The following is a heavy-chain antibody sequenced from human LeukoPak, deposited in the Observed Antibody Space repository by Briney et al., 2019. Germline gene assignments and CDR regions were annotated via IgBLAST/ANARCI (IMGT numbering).Heavy chain of an antibody. D-gene: IGHD6-13*01. CDR1: GFTVSSNY. Sequence: GGSLTLSCAASGFTVSSNYMSWVRQAPGKGLEWVSVIYSGGSTYHADPVKGRFTISRDNSKNTLYLQTNSLRAEDTAVYYCARGEMGIVVVPAGIAAAGTYTLPYYYYYYGMDAWGQGTTVTVSS. V-gene: IGHV3-66*02. J-gene: IGHJ6*02. CDR2: IYSGGST. CDR3: ARGEMGIVVVPAGIAAAGTYTLPYYYYYYGMDA.